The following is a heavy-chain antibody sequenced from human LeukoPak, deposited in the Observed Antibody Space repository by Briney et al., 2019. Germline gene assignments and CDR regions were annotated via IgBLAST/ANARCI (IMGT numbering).Heavy chain of an antibody. D-gene: IGHD5-12*01. J-gene: IGHJ4*02. V-gene: IGHV4-4*07. CDR1: GGSISSYY. CDR2: ISTSGST. CDR3: ARHGYSGYGLMGLFDY. Sequence: PSETLSLTCTVSGGSISSYYWSWIRQPAGKGLESIGHISTSGSTNYNPSLKSRVTMSVDTSKNQFSLKLSSVTAADTAVYYCARHGYSGYGLMGLFDYWGQGTLVTVSS.